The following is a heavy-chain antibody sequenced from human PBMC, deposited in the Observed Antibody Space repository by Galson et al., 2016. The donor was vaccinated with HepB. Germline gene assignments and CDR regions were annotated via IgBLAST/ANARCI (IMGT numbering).Heavy chain of an antibody. Sequence: SVKVSCKASGGTFSSYGISWVRQAPGQGLEWMGGIIPIFGTVNFAQKFKGRVTLSADESTSTAYMELSSLRSEDTAVYYCVRDKAAYYGSGSDRFYYYYGMDVWGQGTTVTVSS. D-gene: IGHD3-10*01. V-gene: IGHV1-69*13. CDR2: IIPIFGTV. CDR1: GGTFSSYG. J-gene: IGHJ6*02. CDR3: VRDKAAYYGSGSDRFYYYYGMDV.